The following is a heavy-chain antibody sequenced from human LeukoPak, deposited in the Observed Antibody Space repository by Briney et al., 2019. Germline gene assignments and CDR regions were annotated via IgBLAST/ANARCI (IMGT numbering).Heavy chain of an antibody. D-gene: IGHD6-13*01. CDR3: ARGRSKYYGMDV. Sequence: PSETLSLTCTVSSGSTTGYYWNWVRQPPGKGLEWIGNIYYTGSTKYNASLKSRVTISVDTSKNQFSLKLSSVTAADTAVYYCARGRSKYYGMDVWGQGTTVTVSS. CDR1: SGSTTGYY. J-gene: IGHJ6*02. CDR2: IYYTGST. V-gene: IGHV4-59*12.